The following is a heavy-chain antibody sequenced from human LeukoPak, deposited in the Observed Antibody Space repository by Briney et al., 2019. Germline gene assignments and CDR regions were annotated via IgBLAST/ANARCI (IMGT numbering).Heavy chain of an antibody. Sequence: AGALRLSCAASGFTFSRYAMSWVRQAPGKGLEWVSTFSGSGDSTYYAYSVKGRFTISRDNSKNTLYLQMNSLRAEDTAVYYCAKAGSLATPTPYYFDYWGQGTLVTVSS. J-gene: IGHJ4*02. CDR3: AKAGSLATPTPYYFDY. D-gene: IGHD5-12*01. V-gene: IGHV3-23*01. CDR1: GFTFSRYA. CDR2: FSGSGDST.